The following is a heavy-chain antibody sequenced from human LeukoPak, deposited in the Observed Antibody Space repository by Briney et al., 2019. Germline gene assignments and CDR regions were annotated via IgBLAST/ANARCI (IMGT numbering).Heavy chain of an antibody. V-gene: IGHV1-69*04. D-gene: IGHD5-12*01. CDR1: GYTFTSYG. Sequence: SVKVSCKASGYTFTSYGISWVRQAPGQGLEWMGRIIPILGIANYAQKFQGRVTITADKSTSTAYMELSSLRSEDTAVYYCAREPNVDIVATIHLAFDIWGQGTMVTVSS. CDR3: AREPNVDIVATIHLAFDI. J-gene: IGHJ3*02. CDR2: IIPILGIA.